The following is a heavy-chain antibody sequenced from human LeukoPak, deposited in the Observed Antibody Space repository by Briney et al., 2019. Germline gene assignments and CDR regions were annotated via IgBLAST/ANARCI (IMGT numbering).Heavy chain of an antibody. CDR2: ISRSGSTI. CDR3: ARLSWPYFDY. V-gene: IGHV3-11*01. J-gene: IGHJ4*02. D-gene: IGHD2/OR15-2a*01. Sequence: PGGSLRLSCAASGFTFSDYYMSWIRQAPGKGLEWVSYISRSGSTIHYADPVKGRFTTSRDNAKNSLYLQMNSLRAEDTAVYYCARLSWPYFDYWGQGTLVTVSS. CDR1: GFTFSDYY.